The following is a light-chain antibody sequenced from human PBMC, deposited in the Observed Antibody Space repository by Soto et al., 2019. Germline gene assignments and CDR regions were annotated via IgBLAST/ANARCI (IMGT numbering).Light chain of an antibody. Sequence: QSALTQPASVSGSPGQSITISCAGTRSDIGASNSVSWYQHLPGRSPTLIIYEATNRPSGVSERFSGSKAGDTASLTISGLQADDESEYFCISYKTDDTVVFGGGTKLTVL. CDR1: RSDIGASNS. J-gene: IGLJ1*01. CDR3: ISYKTDDTVV. V-gene: IGLV2-14*01. CDR2: EAT.